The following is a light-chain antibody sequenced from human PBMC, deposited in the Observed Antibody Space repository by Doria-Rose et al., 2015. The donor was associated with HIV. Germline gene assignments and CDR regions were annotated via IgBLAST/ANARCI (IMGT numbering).Light chain of an antibody. Sequence: EIVLTRSPATLSLSPGERATLSCRASQSVSSNIAWYQQKPGQAPRLLIYDASNRATGIPARFSGSGSGTDFTLTISSLEPEDFAVYFCQQRSNWPPIFTFGPGTKVDI. J-gene: IGKJ3*01. CDR1: QSVSSN. V-gene: IGKV3-11*01. CDR2: DAS. CDR3: QQRSNWPPIFT.